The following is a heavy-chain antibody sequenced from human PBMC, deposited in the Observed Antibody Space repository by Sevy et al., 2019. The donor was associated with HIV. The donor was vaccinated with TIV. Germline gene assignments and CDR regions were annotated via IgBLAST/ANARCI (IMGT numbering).Heavy chain of an antibody. D-gene: IGHD3-3*01. V-gene: IGHV4-59*12. Sequence: SETLSLTCTVSGGSISSYYWSWIRQPPGKGLEWIGYIYYSGSTNYTPSLKSRVTISVDTSKNQFSLKLSSVTAADTAVYYCARPPGDFWSGFIFDYWGQGTLVTVSS. CDR3: ARPPGDFWSGFIFDY. CDR1: GGSISSYY. CDR2: IYYSGST. J-gene: IGHJ4*02.